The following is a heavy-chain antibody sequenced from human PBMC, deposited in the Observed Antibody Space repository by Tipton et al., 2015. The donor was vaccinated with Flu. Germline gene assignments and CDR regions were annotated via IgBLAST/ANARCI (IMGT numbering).Heavy chain of an antibody. D-gene: IGHD3-10*01. CDR2: IYASGST. CDR1: GDSISSFY. CDR3: AGSSGSGTYVIFYF. Sequence: TLSLTCTVSGDSISSFYWSWIRQPAGKGLEWIGRIYASGSTNYNPSLKSRVTMSVDTTKNQFSLKLSSVTAADTAVYYCAGSSGSGTYVIFYFWGQGTLVTVSS. J-gene: IGHJ4*02. V-gene: IGHV4-4*07.